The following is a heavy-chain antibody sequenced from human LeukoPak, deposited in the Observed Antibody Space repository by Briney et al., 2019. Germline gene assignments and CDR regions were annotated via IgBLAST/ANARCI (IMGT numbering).Heavy chain of an antibody. CDR2: INSGGGT. CDR3: AKDPYYYDSSGYSEYFQH. V-gene: IGHV3-53*01. J-gene: IGHJ1*01. CDR1: GFALRSNS. Sequence: GGSLRLSCAGSGFALRSNSMSWVRQAPGKGLEWVSVINSGGGTYYADSVKGRFTISRDNSKNTLCLQMNSLRAEDTAVYYCAKDPYYYDSSGYSEYFQHWGQGTLVTVSS. D-gene: IGHD3-22*01.